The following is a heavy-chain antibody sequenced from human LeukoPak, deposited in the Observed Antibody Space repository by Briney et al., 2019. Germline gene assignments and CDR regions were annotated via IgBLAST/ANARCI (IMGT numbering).Heavy chain of an antibody. CDR1: GFTFSNYW. D-gene: IGHD6-19*01. CDR3: AKTGGIAVAGTTNYYYYGMDV. Sequence: GGSLRLSCAASGFTFSNYWMHWVRQAPGKGPVWVSRINTDGNITTYADSVKGRFSISRDNAKNALYLQMNSLRAEDTAVYYCAKTGGIAVAGTTNYYYYGMDVWGQGTTVTVSS. J-gene: IGHJ6*02. V-gene: IGHV3-74*01. CDR2: INTDGNIT.